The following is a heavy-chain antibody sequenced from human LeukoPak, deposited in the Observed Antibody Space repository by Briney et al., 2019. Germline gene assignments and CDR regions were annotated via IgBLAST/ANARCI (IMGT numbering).Heavy chain of an antibody. CDR2: INWNSGTI. CDR1: GFIFDDYA. V-gene: IGHV3-9*03. Sequence: GRSLRLSCAAPGFIFDDYAMHWVRQAPGKGLEWVSGINWNSGTIGYADSVKGRFTISRDNAKNSLYLQMNSLRADDMAFYYCARDRFRYCSGAYCSHFEFWGQGTLVSVSS. J-gene: IGHJ4*02. D-gene: IGHD2-15*01. CDR3: ARDRFRYCSGAYCSHFEF.